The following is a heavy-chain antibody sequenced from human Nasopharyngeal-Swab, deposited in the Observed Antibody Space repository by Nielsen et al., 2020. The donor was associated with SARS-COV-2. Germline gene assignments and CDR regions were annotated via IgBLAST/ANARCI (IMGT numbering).Heavy chain of an antibody. D-gene: IGHD3-16*02. CDR3: ASTNYDYVWGSYRYTGTHDY. J-gene: IGHJ4*02. Sequence: SETLSLTCTVSGDSISSSSYYWGWIRQPPGKGLEWLGSIYYSGSTYYNPSLKSRVTISVHTSKNQFSLKLSSVTAADTAVYYCASTNYDYVWGSYRYTGTHDYWGQGTLVTVSS. V-gene: IGHV4-39*01. CDR1: GDSISSSSYY. CDR2: IYYSGST.